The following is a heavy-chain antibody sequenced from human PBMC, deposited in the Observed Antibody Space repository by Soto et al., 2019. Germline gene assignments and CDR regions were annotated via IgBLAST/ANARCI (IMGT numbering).Heavy chain of an antibody. V-gene: IGHV3-53*02. D-gene: IGHD6-25*01. J-gene: IGHJ4*02. CDR3: ARGWRPASSDH. Sequence: EVQLVETGGGLIQPGGSLRLSCAASGFSVTSNYMSWVRQAPGKGLEWVSVLYSAGTTYYADSVKGRFTISRDNSKNTLYLQMNSLRAEDTAVYYCARGWRPASSDHWGQGTLVTVSS. CDR1: GFSVTSNY. CDR2: LYSAGTT.